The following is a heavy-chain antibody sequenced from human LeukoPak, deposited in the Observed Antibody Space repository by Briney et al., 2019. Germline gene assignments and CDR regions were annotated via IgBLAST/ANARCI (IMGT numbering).Heavy chain of an antibody. Sequence: SETLSLTCAVYGGSFSGYYWSWIRQPPGKGLEWIGEINHSGSTNYNPSLKSRVTISVDTSKHQFSLKLSSVTAADTAVYYCARFGGDSYWYFDLWGRGTLVTVSS. CDR2: INHSGST. D-gene: IGHD3-10*01. V-gene: IGHV4-34*01. J-gene: IGHJ2*01. CDR1: GGSFSGYY. CDR3: ARFGGDSYWYFDL.